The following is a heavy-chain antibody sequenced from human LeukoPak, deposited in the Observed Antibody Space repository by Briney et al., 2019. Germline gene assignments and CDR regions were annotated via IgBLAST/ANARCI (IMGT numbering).Heavy chain of an antibody. CDR3: AGLYSCGPIDY. J-gene: IGHJ4*02. V-gene: IGHV4-59*02. D-gene: IGHD5-18*01. CDR1: GVSVSSYY. CDR2: IYYSGST. Sequence: SETLSLTCTVSGVSVSSYYWSWIRQPPGKGLEWIGYIYYSGSTNYNPSLKSRVTISVDTSKIQFYLKLSSVTGADTAVYYCAGLYSCGPIDYWGQGTLVTVSS.